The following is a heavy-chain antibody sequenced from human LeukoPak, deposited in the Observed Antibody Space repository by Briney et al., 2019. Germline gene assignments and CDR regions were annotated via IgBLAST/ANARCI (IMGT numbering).Heavy chain of an antibody. CDR1: GFTFSSYE. CDR3: ARGYHGDDCGDY. V-gene: IGHV3-21*04. D-gene: IGHD4/OR15-4a*01. J-gene: IGHJ4*02. Sequence: GGSLRLSCAASGFTFSSYEMNWVRQAPGKGLEWVSSISSSSSYIYYADSVKGRFTISRDNAKNSLYLQMNSLRAEDTALYYCARGYHGDDCGDYWGQGTLVTVSS. CDR2: ISSSSSYI.